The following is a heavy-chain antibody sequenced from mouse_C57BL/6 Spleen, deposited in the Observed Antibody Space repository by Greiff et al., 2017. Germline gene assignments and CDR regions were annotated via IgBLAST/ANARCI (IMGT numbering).Heavy chain of an antibody. J-gene: IGHJ2*01. V-gene: IGHV1-69*01. CDR2: IDPSDSYT. D-gene: IGHD4-1*02. CDR3: ARSGNSTGCYFDY. CDR1: GYTFTSYW. Sequence: VQLQQPGAELVMPGASVKLSCKASGYTFTSYWIHWVKQRPGQGLEWIGEIDPSDSYTNYNQMFKGKSTLTVAKSSSTAYMQLSSLTSEDSAVYYCARSGNSTGCYFDYWGQGTTLTVSS.